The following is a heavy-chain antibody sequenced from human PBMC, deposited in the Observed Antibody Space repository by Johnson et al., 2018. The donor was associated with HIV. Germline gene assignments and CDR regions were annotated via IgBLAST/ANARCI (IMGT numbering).Heavy chain of an antibody. Sequence: VQLVESGGGLIQPGGSLRLSCAASGFTFNDYGMTWVRQVTGKGLEWVSGINWNGGSTGYADSVKGRFTISRDNSKNTLFLQMDSLRADDTAVYYCAREGVSGSYYDAFDRWGQGTMVTVSS. V-gene: IGHV3-20*04. CDR1: GFTFNDYG. D-gene: IGHD1-26*01. CDR3: AREGVSGSYYDAFDR. J-gene: IGHJ3*01. CDR2: INWNGGST.